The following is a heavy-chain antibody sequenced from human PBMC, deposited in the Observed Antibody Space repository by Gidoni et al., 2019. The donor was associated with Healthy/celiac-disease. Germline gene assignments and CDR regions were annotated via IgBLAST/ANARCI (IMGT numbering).Heavy chain of an antibody. CDR2: INHSGST. V-gene: IGHV4-34*01. CDR1: GGSFSGYY. J-gene: IGHJ5*02. CDR3: ARGGIAAAGRGGWFDP. D-gene: IGHD6-13*01. Sequence: QVQLQQWGAGLLKPSETLSLTCAVYGGSFSGYYWSWIRQPPGKGLEWIGEINHSGSTNYNPSLNSRVTISVDTSKNQFSLKLSSVTAADTAVYYCARGGIAAAGRGGWFDPWGQGTLVTVS.